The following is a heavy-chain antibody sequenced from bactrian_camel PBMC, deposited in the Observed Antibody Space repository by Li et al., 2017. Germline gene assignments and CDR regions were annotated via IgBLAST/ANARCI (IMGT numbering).Heavy chain of an antibody. CDR3: AASDGVICYGGSWGIRYEYDY. D-gene: IGHD6*01. CDR1: GYMYSLYC. CDR2: VDSDGSI. V-gene: IGHV3S53*01. Sequence: HVQLVESGGGSVQAGGSLRLSCSVSGYMYSLYCVGWFRQAPGKEREGIAGVDSDGSISYADSVKGRFTVSRDHAKAAPDLEMNNLKPEDTAMYYCAASDGVICYGGSWGIRYEYDYWGQGTQVTVS. J-gene: IGHJ4*01.